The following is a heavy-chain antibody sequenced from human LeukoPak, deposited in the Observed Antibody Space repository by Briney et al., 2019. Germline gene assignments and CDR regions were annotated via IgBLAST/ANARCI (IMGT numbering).Heavy chain of an antibody. V-gene: IGHV4-61*01. CDR3: ARDGYSSSWYYGERRGVEYFQH. D-gene: IGHD6-13*01. Sequence: PSETLSLTCTVSGGSVSSGSYYWSWIRQPPGKGLEWIGYIYYSGSTNYNPSLKSRVTVSVDTSKNQFSLKLSSVTAADTAVYYCARDGYSSSWYYGERRGVEYFQHWGQGTLVTVSS. CDR2: IYYSGST. J-gene: IGHJ1*01. CDR1: GGSVSSGSYY.